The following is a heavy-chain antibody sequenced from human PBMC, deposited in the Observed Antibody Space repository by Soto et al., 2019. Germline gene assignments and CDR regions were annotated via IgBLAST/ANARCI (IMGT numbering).Heavy chain of an antibody. D-gene: IGHD3-16*01. CDR2: IIPIFGTA. J-gene: IGHJ3*02. CDR3: ASPLGLKNRHAFDI. V-gene: IGHV1-69*13. CDR1: GGTFSSYA. Sequence: GASVKVSCKASGGTFSSYAISWVRQAPGQGLEWMGGIIPIFGTANYAQKFQGRVTITADESTSTAYMELSSLRSEDTAVYYCASPLGLKNRHAFDIWGQGTMVTVS.